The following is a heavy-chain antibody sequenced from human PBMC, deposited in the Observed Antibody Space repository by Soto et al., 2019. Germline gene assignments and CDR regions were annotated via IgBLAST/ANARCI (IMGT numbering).Heavy chain of an antibody. CDR1: GYTFTSYY. V-gene: IGHV1-46*03. CDR2: INPSGGST. J-gene: IGHJ6*02. Sequence: ASVKVSCKASGYTFTSYYMHWVRQAPGQGLEWMGIINPSGGSTSYAHKFQGRVTMTRDTSTSTVYMELSSLRSEDTAVYYCARDQSDYSPLVPYYYGMDVWGQGTTVTVSS. CDR3: ARDQSDYSPLVPYYYGMDV. D-gene: IGHD4-4*01.